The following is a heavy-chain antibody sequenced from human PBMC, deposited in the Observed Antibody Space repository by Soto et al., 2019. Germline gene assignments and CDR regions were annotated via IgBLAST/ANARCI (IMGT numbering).Heavy chain of an antibody. D-gene: IGHD4-17*01. CDR3: AVYSKGSFTTVTPYYGMDV. CDR2: IDPSDSYT. J-gene: IGHJ6*02. V-gene: IGHV5-10-1*01. CDR1: GYSFTSYW. Sequence: GESLKISCKGSGYSFTSYWISWVRQMPGKGLEWMGRIDPSDSYTNYSPSFQGHVTISADKSISTAYLQWSSLKASDTAMYLCAVYSKGSFTTVTPYYGMDVWGQGTTVTVSS.